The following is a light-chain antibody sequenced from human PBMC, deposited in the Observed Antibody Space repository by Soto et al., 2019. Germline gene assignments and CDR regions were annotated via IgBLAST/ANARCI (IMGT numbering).Light chain of an antibody. Sequence: TFLTLSPSTTSLPPGERATLSCRASQSVSSYLAWYQQKPGQAPRLLIYDASNRATGIPARFSGSGSGTDFTLTISSLEPEDFAVYYCQQRSNWPLTFGGGTKVDIK. CDR2: DAS. CDR3: QQRSNWPLT. V-gene: IGKV3-11*01. CDR1: QSVSSY. J-gene: IGKJ4*01.